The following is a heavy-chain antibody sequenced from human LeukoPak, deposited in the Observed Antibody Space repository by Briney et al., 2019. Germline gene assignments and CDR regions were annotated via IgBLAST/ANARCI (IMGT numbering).Heavy chain of an antibody. Sequence: GGSLRLPCAASGFTFRNYAMSWVRQAPGKGLEWVSGIPYSGGSTYYADSVKGRFAISRDNSKNMLYLQMNSLRVEDTAVYYCAKDKQLWLRGSFDYWGQGTLVTVSS. V-gene: IGHV3-23*01. J-gene: IGHJ4*02. D-gene: IGHD5-18*01. CDR2: IPYSGGST. CDR3: AKDKQLWLRGSFDY. CDR1: GFTFRNYA.